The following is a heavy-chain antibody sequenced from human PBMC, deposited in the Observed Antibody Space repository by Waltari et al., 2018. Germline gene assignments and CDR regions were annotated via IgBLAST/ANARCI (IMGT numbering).Heavy chain of an antibody. D-gene: IGHD3-9*01. J-gene: IGHJ6*02. CDR2: IKSKIEDETT. CDR3: TTDGHVLEYFDYYSGMAV. Sequence: EVHLVESGGGLVKPGGSLRLSCAAFDFTFSDAWINWVRQAPGRWCEWVCRIKSKIEDETTDYSAPVKCRFTISRDDSKYTLYLQMIGLKVEDTGVYYCTTDGHVLEYFDYYSGMAVWGQGP. CDR1: DFTFSDAW. V-gene: IGHV3-15*07.